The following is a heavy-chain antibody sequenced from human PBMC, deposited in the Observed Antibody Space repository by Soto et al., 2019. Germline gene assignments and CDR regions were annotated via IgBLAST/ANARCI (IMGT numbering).Heavy chain of an antibody. J-gene: IGHJ5*02. CDR2: INHSGST. V-gene: IGHV4-34*01. Sequence: QVQLQQWGAGLLKPSETLSLTCAVYGGYFSGYYWSWIRQPPGKGLEWIGEINHSGSTNYNPSLKSRVTISVDTSKNQFYLKLSSVTAADTAVYYCARDLRLAARTVWFDPWGQGTLVTVSS. CDR3: ARDLRLAARTVWFDP. D-gene: IGHD6-6*01. CDR1: GGYFSGYY.